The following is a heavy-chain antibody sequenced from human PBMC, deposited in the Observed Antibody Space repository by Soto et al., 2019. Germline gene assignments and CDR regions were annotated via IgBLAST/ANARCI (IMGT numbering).Heavy chain of an antibody. Sequence: QLVESGGGLFQAGGSTRLSCLVSGFTVGRYDMAWVRQAPGKGLEWASIIQSGGATYYPDSAQGRFTISRDNANNILYLQMNNLRVEDTAVYYCARDDPIFGAIPRMDIWGQGTTVTVSS. CDR1: GFTVGRYD. CDR2: IQSGGAT. V-gene: IGHV3-53*01. J-gene: IGHJ6*02. CDR3: ARDDPIFGAIPRMDI. D-gene: IGHD3-3*01.